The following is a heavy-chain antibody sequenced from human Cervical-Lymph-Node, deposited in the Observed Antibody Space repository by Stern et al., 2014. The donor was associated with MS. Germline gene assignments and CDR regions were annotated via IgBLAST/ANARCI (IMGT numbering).Heavy chain of an antibody. D-gene: IGHD4-11*01. CDR1: GGSFSGYY. V-gene: IGHV4-34*01. J-gene: IGHJ4*02. CDR2: INHSGST. CDR3: ARMTTVTHYYFDY. Sequence: QVQLQQWGAGLLKPSETLSLTCAVYGGSFSGYYWSWIRQPPGKGLEWIGEINHSGSTNYNPSLKSRVTISVDTSKNQFSLKLSLVTAADTAVYYCARMTTVTHYYFDYWGQGTLVTVSS.